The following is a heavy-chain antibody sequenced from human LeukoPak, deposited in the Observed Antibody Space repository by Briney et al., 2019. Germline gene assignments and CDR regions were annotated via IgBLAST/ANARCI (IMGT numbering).Heavy chain of an antibody. Sequence: SVKVSCKASGGTFSSYDISWVRQAPGQGLEWMGGIIPIFGTANYAQKFQGRVTITADESTSTAYMELSSLRSEDTAVYYCARAVPYYYGSGSYYYFDYWGQGTLVTVSS. V-gene: IGHV1-69*01. J-gene: IGHJ4*02. CDR3: ARAVPYYYGSGSYYYFDY. CDR2: IIPIFGTA. CDR1: GGTFSSYD. D-gene: IGHD3-10*01.